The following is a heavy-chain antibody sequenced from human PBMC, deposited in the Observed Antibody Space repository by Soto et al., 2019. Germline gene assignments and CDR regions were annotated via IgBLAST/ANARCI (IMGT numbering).Heavy chain of an antibody. CDR2: ISADALST. V-gene: IGHV3-23*01. J-gene: IGHJ4*02. CDR1: GFTFSSYA. CDR3: AIPWGLPMSVAHN. D-gene: IGHD3-16*01. Sequence: EVQLLESGGGLVQPGGSLRLSCVASGFTFSSYAMSWVRQAPGRGLEWVSTISADALSTYYADSVKGRFTISRDNSKSTLYLQMSSLRAEDTAVYFCAIPWGLPMSVAHNWGQGTLVTVSS.